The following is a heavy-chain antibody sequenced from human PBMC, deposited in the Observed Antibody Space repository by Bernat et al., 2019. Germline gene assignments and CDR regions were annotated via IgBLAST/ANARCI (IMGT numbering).Heavy chain of an antibody. CDR1: GFTFSSYA. V-gene: IGHV3-30-3*01. J-gene: IGHJ4*02. CDR2: ISYDGSNK. CDR3: AGDFRRERWLHRLDY. D-gene: IGHD5-24*01. Sequence: QVQLVESGGGVVQPGRSLRLSCAASGFTFSSYAMHWVRQAPGKGLEWVAVISYDGSNKYYGDSVKGRFTIARDNSKNTLYLQMNRLRAEDTAVYYCAGDFRRERWLHRLDYWGQGTLVTVSS.